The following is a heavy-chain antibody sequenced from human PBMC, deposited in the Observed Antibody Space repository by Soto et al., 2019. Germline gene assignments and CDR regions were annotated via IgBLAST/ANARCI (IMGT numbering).Heavy chain of an antibody. V-gene: IGHV1-18*01. D-gene: IGHD1-7*01. CDR1: GYTFTSYG. CDR2: ISAYTGNT. Sequence: QVQLVQSGAEVKKPGASVKVSCKASGYTFTSYGINWVRQAPGQGLEWMGWISAYTGNTNYAQKLQGRVTMTTDTSTSTAYMALRSLRSDDTAVYYCARVITGTTFYYYYGMDVWGQGTTVTVSS. CDR3: ARVITGTTFYYYYGMDV. J-gene: IGHJ6*02.